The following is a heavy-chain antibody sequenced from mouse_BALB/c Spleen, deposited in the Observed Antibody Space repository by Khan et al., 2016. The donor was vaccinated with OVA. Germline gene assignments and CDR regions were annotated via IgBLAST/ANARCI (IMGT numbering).Heavy chain of an antibody. CDR3: ARPPYFSYTLDY. V-gene: IGHV9-3-1*01. D-gene: IGHD2-10*01. CDR2: INTYTGEP. J-gene: IGHJ4*01. CDR1: GYTFTNYG. Sequence: VQLQESGSELKKPGETVKISCKASGYTFTNYGMNWVKQSPGKALKWMGWINTYTGEPTYADDFKGRFAFSLETSATTAYLQINNLKNEDTATYFCARPPYFSYTLDYWGQGTSVTVSS.